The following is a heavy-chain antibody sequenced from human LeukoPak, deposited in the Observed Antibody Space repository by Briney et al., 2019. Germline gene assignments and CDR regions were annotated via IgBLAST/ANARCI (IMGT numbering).Heavy chain of an antibody. J-gene: IGHJ4*02. V-gene: IGHV4-34*01. Sequence: PSETLSLTCAVHGGSFSGYYWSWIRQPPGKGLEWIGEIMYDGSSNYHPSLKSRGSMSVDTSKNQISLKMTSVTAADTAVYYCARGRYYFDSSGAFYWGQGTLVTVSS. D-gene: IGHD3-22*01. CDR2: IMYDGSS. CDR3: ARGRYYFDSSGAFY. CDR1: GGSFSGYY.